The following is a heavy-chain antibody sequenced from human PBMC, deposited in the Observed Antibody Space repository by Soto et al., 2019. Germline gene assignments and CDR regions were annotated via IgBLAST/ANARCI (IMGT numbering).Heavy chain of an antibody. Sequence: SETLSLTCTVSGGSISSGDYYWSWIRQPPGKGLEWIGYIYYSGSTYYNPSLKSRVTISVDTSKNQFSLKLSSVTAADTAVYYCARVSYDSSGYYIDYWGQGSLVTV. CDR3: ARVSYDSSGYYIDY. CDR2: IYYSGST. CDR1: GGSISSGDYY. D-gene: IGHD3-22*01. J-gene: IGHJ4*02. V-gene: IGHV4-30-4*01.